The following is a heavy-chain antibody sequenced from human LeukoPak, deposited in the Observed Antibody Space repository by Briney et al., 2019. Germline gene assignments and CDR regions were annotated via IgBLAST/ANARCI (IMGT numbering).Heavy chain of an antibody. J-gene: IGHJ6*02. Sequence: GGSLRLSCAASGFTFSSYSMNWGRQAPGKGLEWVSYISSSSSTIYYADSVKGRFTISRDNAKNLLYLQMNSLRDEDTAVYYCARERPSYDILTGTFGYYYGMGVWGQGTTVTVS. CDR3: ARERPSYDILTGTFGYYYGMGV. CDR2: ISSSSSTI. CDR1: GFTFSSYS. V-gene: IGHV3-48*02. D-gene: IGHD3-9*01.